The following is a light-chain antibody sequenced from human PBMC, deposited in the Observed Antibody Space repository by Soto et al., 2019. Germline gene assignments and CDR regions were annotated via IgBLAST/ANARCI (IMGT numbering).Light chain of an antibody. CDR3: QQYNSYWT. CDR2: KAS. J-gene: IGKJ1*01. V-gene: IGKV1-5*03. Sequence: DIQMTQSPSTLSASVGDRVTITCRASQSINNWLAWYQQKPGKAPKLLIYKASSLESGVPSRFSGSGSGTEFTLTISSLQPEDFATYYCQQYNSYWTFGQGTKVEIK. CDR1: QSINNW.